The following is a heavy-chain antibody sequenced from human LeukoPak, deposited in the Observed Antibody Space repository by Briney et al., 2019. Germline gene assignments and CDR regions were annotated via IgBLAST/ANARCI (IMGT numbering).Heavy chain of an antibody. CDR3: AKAERSGYASNFDY. J-gene: IGHJ4*02. D-gene: IGHD5-12*01. Sequence: GGSLRLSCAASGFTFDDYAMHWVRQAPGKGLEWVSLISWDGGSTYYADSVKGRFTISRDNSKNSLYLQMNSLRAEDTALYYCAKAERSGYASNFDYWGQGTLVTVSS. CDR1: GFTFDDYA. CDR2: ISWDGGST. V-gene: IGHV3-43D*03.